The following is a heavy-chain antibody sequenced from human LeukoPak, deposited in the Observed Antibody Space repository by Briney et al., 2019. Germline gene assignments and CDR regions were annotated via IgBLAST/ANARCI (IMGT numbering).Heavy chain of an antibody. Sequence: SQTLSLTCTVSGGSISSGGYCWSWIRQPPGKGLEWIGYIYHSGSTYYNPSLKSRVTISVDRSKNQFSLKLSSVTAADTAVYYCASRPGYVVGAPDPYFDYWGQGTLVTVSS. D-gene: IGHD1-26*01. CDR1: GGSISSGGYC. V-gene: IGHV4-30-2*01. CDR2: IYHSGST. CDR3: ASRPGYVVGAPDPYFDY. J-gene: IGHJ4*02.